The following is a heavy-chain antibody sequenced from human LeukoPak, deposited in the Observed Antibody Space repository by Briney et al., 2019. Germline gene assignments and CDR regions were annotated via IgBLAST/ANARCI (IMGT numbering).Heavy chain of an antibody. V-gene: IGHV1-18*01. Sequence: ASVKVSCKASGGTFSSYAISWVRQAPGQGLEWMGWISAYNGNTNYAQKLQGRVTMTTDTSTSTAYMELRSLRSDDTAVYYCARAAGMGEYFQHWGQGTLVTVSS. CDR2: ISAYNGNT. CDR1: GGTFSSYA. D-gene: IGHD6-13*01. J-gene: IGHJ1*01. CDR3: ARAAGMGEYFQH.